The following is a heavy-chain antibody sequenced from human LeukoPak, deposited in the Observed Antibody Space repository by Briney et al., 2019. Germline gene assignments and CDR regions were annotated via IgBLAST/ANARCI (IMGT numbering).Heavy chain of an antibody. D-gene: IGHD6-13*01. CDR3: ARDRQQLVRGDYFDY. J-gene: IGHJ4*02. CDR1: GGSISSSSYY. Sequence: SETLSLTCTVSGGSISSSSYYWGWIRQPPGKGLEWIGSIYYSGSTYYNPSLKSRVTISVDTSKNQFSLKLSSVTAADTAVYYCARDRQQLVRGDYFDYWGQGTLVTVSS. V-gene: IGHV4-39*07. CDR2: IYYSGST.